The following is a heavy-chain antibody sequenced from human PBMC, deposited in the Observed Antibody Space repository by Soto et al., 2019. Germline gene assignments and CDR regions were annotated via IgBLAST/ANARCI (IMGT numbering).Heavy chain of an antibody. Sequence: PGGSLRLSCAASGFTFSSYSMNWVHQAPGKGLEWVSYISSRSSTIYYADSVKGRFTISRDNAKNSLYLQMNSLRAEDTAVYYCARDRCSGSSCYSSDYSGQATLVTVSS. CDR2: ISSRSSTI. CDR1: GFTFSSYS. CDR3: ARDRCSGSSCYSSDY. V-gene: IGHV3-48*01. J-gene: IGHJ4*02. D-gene: IGHD2-15*01.